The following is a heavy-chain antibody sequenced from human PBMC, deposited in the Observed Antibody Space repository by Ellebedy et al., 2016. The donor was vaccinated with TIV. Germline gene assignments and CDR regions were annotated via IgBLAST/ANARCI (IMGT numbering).Heavy chain of an antibody. CDR2: IWYDGSNK. CDR1: GFTFSSYG. CDR3: ARGYGQLRPDYYYYYGMDV. V-gene: IGHV3-33*01. D-gene: IGHD1-26*01. Sequence: PGGSLRLSCAASGFTFSSYGMHWVRQAPGKGLEWVAVIWYDGSNKYYADSVKGRFTISRVNSKNTLYLQMNSLRAEDTAVYYCARGYGQLRPDYYYYYGMDVWGQGTTVTVSS. J-gene: IGHJ6*02.